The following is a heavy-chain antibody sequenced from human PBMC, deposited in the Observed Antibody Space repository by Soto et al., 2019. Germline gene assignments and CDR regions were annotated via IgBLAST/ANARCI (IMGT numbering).Heavy chain of an antibody. Sequence: SETLSLTCTVSGGSISTFYWSWIRQPPGKGLEWFGYIYYSGSTNYNPSLKSRVTISVDTSKNQFSLKLSSVTAADTAVYYCARQTFYNSDSSGYYGHDAFDIWGQGTMVTVSS. V-gene: IGHV4-59*08. J-gene: IGHJ3*02. D-gene: IGHD3-22*01. CDR2: IYYSGST. CDR1: GGSISTFY. CDR3: ARQTFYNSDSSGYYGHDAFDI.